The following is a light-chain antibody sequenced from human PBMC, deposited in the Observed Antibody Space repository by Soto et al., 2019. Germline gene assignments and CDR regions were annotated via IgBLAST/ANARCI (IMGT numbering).Light chain of an antibody. Sequence: QSALTQPASVSGSPGQSITISCTGTSSDVGGYKYVSWYQQHPGKAPKLIIYEVSNRPSGVSNRFSGSKSDNTASLTISGLQAEDEADYYCSSYTTTSTYVFGTGTQLTVL. J-gene: IGLJ1*01. CDR1: SSDVGGYKY. V-gene: IGLV2-14*01. CDR2: EVS. CDR3: SSYTTTSTYV.